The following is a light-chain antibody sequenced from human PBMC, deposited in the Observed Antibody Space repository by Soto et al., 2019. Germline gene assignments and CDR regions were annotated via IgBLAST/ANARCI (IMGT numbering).Light chain of an antibody. V-gene: IGKV4-1*01. Sequence: DIVMTQSPDSLAVSLGERATINCKSSQSLFFSSNNNDYLAWYQQKPGQPPKLLIYWASTRESGVPDRFSGSGFGTDFTLTISSLQAEDVAVDYCEQYYDTPQTFGQGTKVEIK. CDR3: EQYYDTPQT. CDR2: WAS. CDR1: QSLFFSSNNNDY. J-gene: IGKJ1*01.